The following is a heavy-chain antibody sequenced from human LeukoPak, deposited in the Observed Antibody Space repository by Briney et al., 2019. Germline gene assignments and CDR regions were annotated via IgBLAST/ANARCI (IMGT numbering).Heavy chain of an antibody. CDR1: GFTFSSYS. V-gene: IGHV3-21*01. J-gene: IGHJ5*02. CDR2: ISSSSSYI. D-gene: IGHD5-12*01. Sequence: GGSLRLSCAASGFTFSSYSMNWVRQAPGKGLEWVSSISSSSSYIYYADSVKGRFTISRDNAKNSLYLQMNSLRAEDTAVYYCAISSVAPVVDPWGQGTLVTVSS. CDR3: AISSVAPVVDP.